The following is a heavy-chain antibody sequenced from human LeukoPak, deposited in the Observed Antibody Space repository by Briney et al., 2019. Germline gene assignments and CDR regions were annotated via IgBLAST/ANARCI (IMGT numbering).Heavy chain of an antibody. CDR2: TDWDDGE. D-gene: IGHD3-22*01. Sequence: SGPTLVNLTQTLTLTCTFSGFSLSATAMCVSWIRQPPGKSLEWLARTDWDDGEYYSTSLKTRLTISKDTSKNQVVLTMTNMDPVDTATYYCARIVRSSGLHFDYWGQGTQVSVSS. V-gene: IGHV2-70*11. J-gene: IGHJ4*02. CDR1: GFSLSATAMC. CDR3: ARIVRSSGLHFDY.